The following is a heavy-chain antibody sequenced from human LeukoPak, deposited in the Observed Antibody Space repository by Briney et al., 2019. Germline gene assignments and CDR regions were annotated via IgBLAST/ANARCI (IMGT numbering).Heavy chain of an antibody. CDR2: IRSKAYGGTT. D-gene: IGHD3-10*01. V-gene: IGHV3-49*04. CDR3: TRLWFGELNWFDP. CDR1: GFTFGDYA. Sequence: HPGGSLRLSCTASGFTFGDYAMSWVRQAPGKGLEWVGFIRSKAYGGTTEYAASVKGRFTISRDDSKSIAYLQMNSLKTEDTAVYYCTRLWFGELNWFDPWGQGTLVTVSS. J-gene: IGHJ5*02.